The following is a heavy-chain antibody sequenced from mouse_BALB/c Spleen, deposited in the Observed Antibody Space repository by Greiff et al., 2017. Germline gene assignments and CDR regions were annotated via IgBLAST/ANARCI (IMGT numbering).Heavy chain of an antibody. CDR1: GFSFTGYF. CDR2: INPYNGDT. Sequence: EVQLQQSGPELVKPGASVKISCTASGFSFTGYFMHWVKQSHGKSLEWIGRINPYNGDTFYNQKFTGMATLTVDKSSSTAHMELLSLTSEDSAVYYCGRFLVTGCFDYWGQGTTLTVSS. V-gene: IGHV1-37*01. CDR3: GRFLVTGCFDY. J-gene: IGHJ2*01. D-gene: IGHD2-2*01.